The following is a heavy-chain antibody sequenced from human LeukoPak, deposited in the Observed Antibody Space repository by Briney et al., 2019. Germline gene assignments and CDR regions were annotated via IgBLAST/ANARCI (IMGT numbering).Heavy chain of an antibody. CDR3: ARDEGYSSGWYVDY. D-gene: IGHD6-19*01. CDR2: IYHSGST. J-gene: IGHJ4*02. V-gene: IGHV4-38-2*02. CDR1: GYSISSGYY. Sequence: SETLSLTCTVSGYSISSGYYWGWIRQPPGKGLEWIGSIYHSGSTYYNPSLKSRVTISVDTSNNQFSLKLSSVTAADTAVYYCARDEGYSSGWYVDYWGQGTLVTVSS.